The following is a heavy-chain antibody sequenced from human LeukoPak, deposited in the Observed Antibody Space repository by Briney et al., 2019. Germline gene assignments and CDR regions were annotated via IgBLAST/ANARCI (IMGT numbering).Heavy chain of an antibody. V-gene: IGHV1-69*13. CDR1: GGTFSSYA. D-gene: IGHD3-3*01. Sequence: ASVKVSCKASGGTFSSYAISWVRQAPGQGLEWMGGIIPIFGTANYAQKFQGRVTVTADESTSTAYMELSSLRSEDTAVYYCASVLGLTIFGVVDYWGQGTLVTVSS. CDR3: ASVLGLTIFGVVDY. J-gene: IGHJ4*02. CDR2: IIPIFGTA.